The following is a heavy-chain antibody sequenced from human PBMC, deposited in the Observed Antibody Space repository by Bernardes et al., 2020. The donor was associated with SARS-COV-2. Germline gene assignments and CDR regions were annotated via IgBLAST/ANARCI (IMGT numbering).Heavy chain of an antibody. D-gene: IGHD4-4*01. CDR2: IWSDSTNK. CDR1: GSTFRHYG. V-gene: IGHV3-33*03. CDR3: AKDRYKIADSNYQFGMDV. Sequence: RRSRTPCCAASGSTFRHYGMHCVRQAPGKGLEWVAVIWSDSTNKYHADSVNGRFIIYRDNSKNMVHLQMNSLRAEDTAVYYCAKDRYKIADSNYQFGMDVWGQGTTVTVSS. J-gene: IGHJ6*02.